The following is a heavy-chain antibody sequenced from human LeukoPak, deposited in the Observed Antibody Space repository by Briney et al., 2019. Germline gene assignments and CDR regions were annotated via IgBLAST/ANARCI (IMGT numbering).Heavy chain of an antibody. D-gene: IGHD6-25*01. Sequence: SETLSLTCTVSGGSISSYYWSWIRQSARKGLEWIGCIYTSGSTNYNPSLKSRVTMSVDTSKNQFSLKLSSVTAADTAVYYCARDLPPPAEMFDPWGQGTLVTVSS. CDR1: GGSISSYY. CDR3: ARDLPPPAEMFDP. J-gene: IGHJ5*02. V-gene: IGHV4-4*07. CDR2: IYTSGST.